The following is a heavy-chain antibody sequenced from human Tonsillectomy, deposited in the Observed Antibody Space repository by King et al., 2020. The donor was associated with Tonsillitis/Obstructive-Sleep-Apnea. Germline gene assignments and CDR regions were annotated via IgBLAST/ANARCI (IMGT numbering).Heavy chain of an antibody. Sequence: QLQESGPGLVKPSETLSLTCTVSGGSISSSSYYWGWIRQPPGKGLEWIGSIYYRGSTHYNPSLKSRVTISVGTSKNQFPLKLSSVTAADTAVYYCARHNYDSGDWFDPWGQGTLVTVSS. J-gene: IGHJ5*02. V-gene: IGHV4-39*01. CDR1: GGSISSSSYY. D-gene: IGHD3-22*01. CDR2: IYYRGST. CDR3: ARHNYDSGDWFDP.